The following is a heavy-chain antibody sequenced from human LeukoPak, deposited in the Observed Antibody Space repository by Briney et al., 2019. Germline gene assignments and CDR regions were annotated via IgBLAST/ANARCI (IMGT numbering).Heavy chain of an antibody. CDR2: NNHSGST. CDR1: GGSFSGYY. CDR3: ARTTDCSSTSCLLPFDY. J-gene: IGHJ4*02. V-gene: IGHV4-34*01. Sequence: SETLSLTCAVYGGSFSGYYWSWIRQPPGRGLEWIGENNHSGSTNYNPSFKSRVTISVDTPKNQFSLKLSSVTAADTAVYYCARTTDCSSTSCLLPFDYWGQGTLVTVSS. D-gene: IGHD2-2*01.